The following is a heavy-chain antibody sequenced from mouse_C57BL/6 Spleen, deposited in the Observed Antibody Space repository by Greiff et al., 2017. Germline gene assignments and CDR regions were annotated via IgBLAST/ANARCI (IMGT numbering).Heavy chain of an antibody. CDR2: ISSGGSYT. CDR1: GFTFSSYG. CDR3: ARHRDYYGSSYHFDY. J-gene: IGHJ2*01. V-gene: IGHV5-6*02. D-gene: IGHD1-1*01. Sequence: DVMLVESGGDLVKPGGSLKLSCAASGFTFSSYGMSWVRQTPDKRLEWVATISSGGSYTYYPDSVKGRFHISRDNAKNTLYLQMGSLKSEDTAMYYCARHRDYYGSSYHFDYWGQGTTLTVAS.